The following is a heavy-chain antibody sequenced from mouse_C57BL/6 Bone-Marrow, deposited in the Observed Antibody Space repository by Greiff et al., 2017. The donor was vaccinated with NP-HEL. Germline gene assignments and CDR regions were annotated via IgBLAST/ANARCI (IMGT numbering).Heavy chain of an antibody. V-gene: IGHV1-55*01. J-gene: IGHJ3*01. CDR1: GYTFTSYW. Sequence: QVQLKQPGAELVKPGASVKMSCKASGYTFTSYWITWVKQRPGQGLEWIGEIYPGSGSTNYIEKFKSKAPLTVDTSSSTAYMQLSSLTSEDFAVYDCAGERLLRSWFAYWGQGTLVTVSA. CDR3: AGERLLRSWFAY. D-gene: IGHD1-1*01. CDR2: IYPGSGST.